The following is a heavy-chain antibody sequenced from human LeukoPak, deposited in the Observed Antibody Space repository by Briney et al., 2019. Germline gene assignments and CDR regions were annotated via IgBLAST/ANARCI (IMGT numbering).Heavy chain of an antibody. V-gene: IGHV1-69*13. D-gene: IGHD3-10*01. CDR1: GGTFSSYA. Sequence: GASVKVSCKASGGTFSSYAISWVRQAPGQGLEWMGGIIPIFGTANYAQKFQGRVTITADESTSTAYMELSSLRSEDTAVYYCAREGGHYYGSGIKFDPWGQGTLVTVSS. J-gene: IGHJ5*02. CDR2: IIPIFGTA. CDR3: AREGGHYYGSGIKFDP.